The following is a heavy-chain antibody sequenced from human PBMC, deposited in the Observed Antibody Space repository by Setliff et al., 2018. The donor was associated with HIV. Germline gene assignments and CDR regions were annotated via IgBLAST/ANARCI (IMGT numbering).Heavy chain of an antibody. CDR3: ARDRSSGYYYPDAFDI. V-gene: IGHV3-7*03. CDR1: GFTFSSYW. CDR2: IKQDGSEK. Sequence: GGSLRLSCAASGFTFSSYWMTWVRQAPGKGLEWVANIKQDGSEKYYVDSVKGRFTISRDNAKNSLYLQMNSLRAEDTAVYYCARDRSSGYYYPDAFDIWGQGTMVTVSS. J-gene: IGHJ3*02. D-gene: IGHD3-22*01.